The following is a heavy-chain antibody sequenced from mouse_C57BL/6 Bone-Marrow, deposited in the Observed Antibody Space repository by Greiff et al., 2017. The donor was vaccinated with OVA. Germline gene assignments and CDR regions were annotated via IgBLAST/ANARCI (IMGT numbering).Heavy chain of an antibody. D-gene: IGHD4-1*01. CDR2: INPSTGGT. V-gene: IGHV1-42*01. CDR1: GYSFTGYY. Sequence: VQLQQSGPELVKPGASVKISCKASGYSFTGYYMNWVKQSPEKSLEWIGEINPSTGGTTYNQKFKAKATLTVDKSSSTAYMQLKSLTSEDSAVYYCASRDWDEGFAYWGQGTLVTVSA. CDR3: ASRDWDEGFAY. J-gene: IGHJ3*01.